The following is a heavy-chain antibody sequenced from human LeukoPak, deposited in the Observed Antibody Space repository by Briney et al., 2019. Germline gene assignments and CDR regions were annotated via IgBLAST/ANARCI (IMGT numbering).Heavy chain of an antibody. D-gene: IGHD5-12*01. Sequence: PGGSLRLSCAASGFTFSSYAMNWVRQAPGKGLEWVAIISSDGSNTHYADSVKGRFTISRDNSKNTLYLQMNSLRAEDTAVYYCAKDATPHIGSHYYYYYGMDVWGQGTTVTVSS. V-gene: IGHV3-30*18. CDR2: ISSDGSNT. CDR1: GFTFSSYA. J-gene: IGHJ6*02. CDR3: AKDATPHIGSHYYYYYGMDV.